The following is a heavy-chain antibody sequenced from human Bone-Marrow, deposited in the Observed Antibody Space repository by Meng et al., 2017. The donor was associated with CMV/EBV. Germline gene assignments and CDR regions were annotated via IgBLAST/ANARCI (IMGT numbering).Heavy chain of an antibody. Sequence: GESLKISCAASGFTFSSYSMNWVRQAPGKGLEWVSSISSSSSYIYYADSVKGRFTISRDNAKNSLYLQMNSLRTEDTAVYYCARLNGYCSSTSCYREAFDIWGQGTMVTVSS. D-gene: IGHD2-2*02. J-gene: IGHJ3*02. CDR1: GFTFSSYS. CDR3: ARLNGYCSSTSCYREAFDI. V-gene: IGHV3-21*01. CDR2: ISSSSSYI.